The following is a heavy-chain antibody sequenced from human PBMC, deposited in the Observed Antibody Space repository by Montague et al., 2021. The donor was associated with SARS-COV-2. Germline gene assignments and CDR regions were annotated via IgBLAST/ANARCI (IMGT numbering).Heavy chain of an antibody. Sequence: SLRLSCPASGFTFSSYAMHWVRQAPGKGLEWVAVISYDGSNKYYADSVKGRFTISRDNSKNTLYLQMNSLRAEDTAVYYCASTLGYCSGGSCYDPGHYYYYGMDVWGQGTTVTVSS. V-gene: IGHV3-30*04. CDR2: ISYDGSNK. D-gene: IGHD2-15*01. J-gene: IGHJ6*02. CDR1: GFTFSSYA. CDR3: ASTLGYCSGGSCYDPGHYYYYGMDV.